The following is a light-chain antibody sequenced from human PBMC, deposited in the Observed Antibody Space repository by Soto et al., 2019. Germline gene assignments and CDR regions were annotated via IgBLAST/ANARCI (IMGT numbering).Light chain of an antibody. Sequence: DIVMTQSPLSLPVTPGEPASISCRSSQSLLHSNGYNYLDWYLQKPGQSPQLLIYWGSTRASGVPDRFSGSGSGTDFTLKISRVEAEDVGVYYCMQARHTHPAFGQGTKVEIK. J-gene: IGKJ1*01. CDR1: QSLLHSNGYNY. V-gene: IGKV2-28*01. CDR3: MQARHTHPA. CDR2: WGS.